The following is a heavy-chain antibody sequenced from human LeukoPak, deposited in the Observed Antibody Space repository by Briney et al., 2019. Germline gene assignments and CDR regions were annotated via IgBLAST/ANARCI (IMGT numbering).Heavy chain of an antibody. Sequence: SETLSLTCTVSGYSISSSYYWGWIRQPAGKGLEWIGSIYYSGSTYYNPSLKSRVTISVDTSKNQFSLKLSSVTAADTAVYYCARGFGYYYDSSGHWGFDYWGQGTLVTVSS. CDR3: ARGFGYYYDSSGHWGFDY. CDR2: IYYSGST. D-gene: IGHD3-22*01. J-gene: IGHJ4*02. CDR1: GYSISSSYY. V-gene: IGHV4-38-2*02.